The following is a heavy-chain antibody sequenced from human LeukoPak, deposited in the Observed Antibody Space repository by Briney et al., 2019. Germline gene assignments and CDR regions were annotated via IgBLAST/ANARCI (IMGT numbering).Heavy chain of an antibody. V-gene: IGHV4-30-4*08. Sequence: PSQTLSLTCTVSGGSISSGDYYWSWIRQPPGKGLEWIGYIYDSGSTYYNPSLKSRVTISVDTSKNQFSLKLSSVTAADTAVYYCARGRRRYNWFDPWGQGTLVTVSS. CDR1: GGSISSGDYY. J-gene: IGHJ5*02. CDR2: IYDSGST. D-gene: IGHD3-10*01. CDR3: ARGRRRYNWFDP.